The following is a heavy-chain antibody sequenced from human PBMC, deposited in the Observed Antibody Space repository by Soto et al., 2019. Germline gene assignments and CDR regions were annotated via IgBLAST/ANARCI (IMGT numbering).Heavy chain of an antibody. CDR2: ISGSGGST. D-gene: IGHD5-18*01. CDR1: GFTFSSYA. Sequence: PGGSLRLSCAASGFTFSSYAMSWVRQAPGKGLEWVSAISGSGGSTYYADSVKGRFTISRDNSKNTLYLQMNSLRAEDTAVYYCAKDGGDPLRGYSYGTGYYGMDVWGQGTTVTVXS. V-gene: IGHV3-23*01. CDR3: AKDGGDPLRGYSYGTGYYGMDV. J-gene: IGHJ6*02.